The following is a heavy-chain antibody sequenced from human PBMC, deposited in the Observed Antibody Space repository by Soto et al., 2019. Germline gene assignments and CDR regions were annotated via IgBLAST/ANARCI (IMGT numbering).Heavy chain of an antibody. V-gene: IGHV4-30-4*01. CDR2: IYYSGDT. Sequence: SETLSLTCTVSGGSISGGEYYWSWIRQSPGKGLEWIGYIYYSGDTSYTPSLKSRLSIFLHTSKNQFSLELSSVTAADTAVYYCARGRGSPGYFVYWGQGTLVTVSS. D-gene: IGHD2-15*01. J-gene: IGHJ4*03. CDR1: GGSISGGEYY. CDR3: ARGRGSPGYFVY.